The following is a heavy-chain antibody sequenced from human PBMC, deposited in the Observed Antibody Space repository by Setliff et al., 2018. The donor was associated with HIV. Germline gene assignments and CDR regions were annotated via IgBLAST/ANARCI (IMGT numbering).Heavy chain of an antibody. CDR1: GGSISSHY. V-gene: IGHV4-59*11. CDR2: IYYSGST. D-gene: IGHD3-10*01. CDR3: ARDGPLEGSYRYYYYYMDV. Sequence: SETLSLTCTVSGGSISSHYWSWIRQPPGKGLEWIGYIYYSGSTNYNPSLKSRVTVSVDTSKNQFHLKLSSVTAADTAVYYCARDGPLEGSYRYYYYYMDVWGKGTTVTVSS. J-gene: IGHJ6*03.